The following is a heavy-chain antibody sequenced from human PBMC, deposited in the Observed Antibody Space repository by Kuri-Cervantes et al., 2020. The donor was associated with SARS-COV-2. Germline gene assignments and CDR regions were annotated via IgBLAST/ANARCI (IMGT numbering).Heavy chain of an antibody. Sequence: EPLKISCAVYGGSFSGDYWSWLRQPPGKALEWIGEINHRGTTNYNPTLKSRVTITEDTSKNQFSLKLSSVTAADTAVYYCARARWGSGWTYYYYGMDVWGQGTTVTVSS. V-gene: IGHV4-34*01. CDR1: GGSFSGDY. D-gene: IGHD6-19*01. J-gene: IGHJ6*02. CDR3: ARARWGSGWTYYYYGMDV. CDR2: INHRGTT.